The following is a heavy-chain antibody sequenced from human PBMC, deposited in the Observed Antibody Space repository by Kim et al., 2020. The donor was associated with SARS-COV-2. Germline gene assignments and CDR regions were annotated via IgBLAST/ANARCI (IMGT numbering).Heavy chain of an antibody. Sequence: GGSLRLSCAASGFGFDTHSMNWVRQAPGKGLEWVSSIGGTSNYIYYADSVKGRFTISRDNAKNSLFLQMNSLRAEDTAVYYCARGGYCSSNSCYFYYY. J-gene: IGHJ6*01. D-gene: IGHD2-2*01. CDR3: ARGGYCSSNSCYFYYY. V-gene: IGHV3-21*01. CDR2: IGGTSNYI. CDR1: GFGFDTHS.